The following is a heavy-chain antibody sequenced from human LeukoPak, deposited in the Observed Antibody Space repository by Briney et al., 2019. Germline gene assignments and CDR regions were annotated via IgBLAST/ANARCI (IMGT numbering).Heavy chain of an antibody. J-gene: IGHJ4*02. Sequence: GASVKVSCKASGYTFTSYDINWVRQATGQGLEWMGWMNPNSGNTGYAQKFQGRVTITRNTSISTAYMELSSLRSEDTAVYYCARGVRDCSGGSCYFGYWGQGTLVTVSS. CDR3: ARGVRDCSGGSCYFGY. V-gene: IGHV1-8*03. CDR2: MNPNSGNT. CDR1: GYTFTSYD. D-gene: IGHD2-15*01.